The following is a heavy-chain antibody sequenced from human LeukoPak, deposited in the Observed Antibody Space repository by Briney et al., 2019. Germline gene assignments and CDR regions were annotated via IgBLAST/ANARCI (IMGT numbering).Heavy chain of an antibody. CDR1: GDSVSSGY. CDR2: IYDNGVT. CDR3: AGRGHRYSRD. V-gene: IGHV4-4*09. J-gene: IGHJ1*01. D-gene: IGHD2-15*01. Sequence: PSETLSLSCNVSGDSVSSGYWTWIRLSPAKGLEWIGFIYDNGVTDYNPSLKSRLIISLDTSKNQFSLNLRSVSAADSAIYYCAGRGHRYSRDWGQGILVTVSS.